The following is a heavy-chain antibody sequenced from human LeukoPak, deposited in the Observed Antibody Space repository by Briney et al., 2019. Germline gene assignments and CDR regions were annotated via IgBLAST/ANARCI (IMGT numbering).Heavy chain of an antibody. D-gene: IGHD6-19*01. CDR2: FYYSRGT. Sequence: SETLSLTCTVSGDSITSFYWSWIRQSPGKGLEWIGYFYYSRGTTYNPSLRSRATISADTSQNQFSLKLRSVTAADTAVNYCARAISAWSYFYYMDVWGKGTTVTVSS. CDR3: ARAISAWSYFYYMDV. CDR1: GDSITSFY. J-gene: IGHJ6*03. V-gene: IGHV4-59*01.